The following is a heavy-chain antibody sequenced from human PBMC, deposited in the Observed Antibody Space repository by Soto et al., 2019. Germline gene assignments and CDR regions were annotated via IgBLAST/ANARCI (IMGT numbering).Heavy chain of an antibody. Sequence: PWGCLEISCASSVFTFSIYAMSWVRQAPGGGLDLVSAISGSGGSTYYADSVKGRFTISRDNSKNTLYLQMNSLRAEDTSVYYCPKAVTIFHKANWFDPWGQGTMVTVSS. J-gene: IGHJ5*02. CDR3: PKAVTIFHKANWFDP. V-gene: IGHV3-23*01. D-gene: IGHD3-9*01. CDR2: ISGSGGST. CDR1: VFTFSIYA.